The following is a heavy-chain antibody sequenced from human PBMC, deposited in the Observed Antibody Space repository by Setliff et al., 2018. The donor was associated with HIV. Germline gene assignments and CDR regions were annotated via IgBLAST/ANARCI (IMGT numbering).Heavy chain of an antibody. J-gene: IGHJ4*02. CDR1: GGSISSGSYY. Sequence: SETLSLTCTVSGGSISSGSYYWSWIRQPAGKRLEWIGRIYTSGSTNYNPSLKSRVTISVDTSKNQFSLKLSSVTAADTAVYYCARATAMVFDYWGQGTLVTVSS. D-gene: IGHD5-18*01. CDR2: IYTSGST. V-gene: IGHV4-61*02. CDR3: ARATAMVFDY.